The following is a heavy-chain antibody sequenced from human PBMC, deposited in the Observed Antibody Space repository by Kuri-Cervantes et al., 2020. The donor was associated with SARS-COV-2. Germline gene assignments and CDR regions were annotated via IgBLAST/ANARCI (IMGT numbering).Heavy chain of an antibody. J-gene: IGHJ6*03. V-gene: IGHV3-64*04. CDR1: GFTFSSYA. Sequence: LSLTCAASGFTFSSYAMHWVRQAPGKGLEYVSAISSNGGSTYYADSVKGRFTISRDNSKNTLYLQMNSLRAEDTAVYYCAKDPVYYYYYMDVWGKGTTVTVSS. CDR2: ISSNGGST. CDR3: AKDPVYYYYYMDV.